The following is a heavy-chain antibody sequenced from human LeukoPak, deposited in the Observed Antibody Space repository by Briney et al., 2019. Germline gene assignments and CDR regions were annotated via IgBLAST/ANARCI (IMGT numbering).Heavy chain of an antibody. CDR2: IIPILGIA. CDR1: GGTFSSYA. D-gene: IGHD4-17*01. CDR3: ARKSGTTVTTGLSIDY. J-gene: IGHJ4*02. V-gene: IGHV1-69*04. Sequence: ASVKVSCKASGGTFSSYAISWVRQAPGQGLEWMGRIIPILGIANYAQKFQGRVTITADKSTSTAYMELSSLRSEDTAVYYCARKSGTTVTTGLSIDYWGQGTLVTVSS.